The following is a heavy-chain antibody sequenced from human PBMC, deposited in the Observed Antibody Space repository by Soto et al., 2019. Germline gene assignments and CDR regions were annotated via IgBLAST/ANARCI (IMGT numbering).Heavy chain of an antibody. V-gene: IGHV4-59*01. J-gene: IGHJ6*02. D-gene: IGHD1-1*01. CDR3: ARGDDAFFYYGLDV. Sequence: PSETLSLTCTVSGGSITSSYWSWIRRPPGKGLEWIAYIYDTGISGYTPSTSYNPSLKSRVTMSVDTSKSQFSLKLTSVTAADTAVYYCARGDDAFFYYGLDVWGQGITVTVSS. CDR1: GGSITSSY. CDR2: IYDTGISGYTPST.